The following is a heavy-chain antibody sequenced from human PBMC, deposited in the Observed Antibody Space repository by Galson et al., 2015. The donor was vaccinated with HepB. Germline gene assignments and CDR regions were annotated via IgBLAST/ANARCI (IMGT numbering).Heavy chain of an antibody. CDR1: GFTFSNAW. CDR3: TTDVDSGSYFGYYFDY. CDR2: IKSKTDGGTT. D-gene: IGHD1-26*01. Sequence: LRLPCAASGFTFSNAWLNWVRQAPGKGLEWVGRIKSKTDGGTTDYAAPVKGRFTISRDDSRNTLYLQMNSLKTEDTAVYYCTTDVDSGSYFGYYFDYWGQGTLITVSS. J-gene: IGHJ4*02. V-gene: IGHV3-15*07.